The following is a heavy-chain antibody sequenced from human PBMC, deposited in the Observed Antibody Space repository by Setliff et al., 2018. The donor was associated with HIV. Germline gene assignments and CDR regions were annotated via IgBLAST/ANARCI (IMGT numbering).Heavy chain of an antibody. Sequence: KVSCKASGYTSTNYYIHWVRQAPGQGLEWMGLINPSGGRTSYAQKFQGRLTMTRDTSRSTVYMELSSLRSEDTAVYYCARCYYDSSGPTDAFDIWGQGTVVTVSS. J-gene: IGHJ3*02. CDR3: ARCYYDSSGPTDAFDI. D-gene: IGHD3-22*01. CDR1: GYTSTNYY. V-gene: IGHV1-46*01. CDR2: INPSGGRT.